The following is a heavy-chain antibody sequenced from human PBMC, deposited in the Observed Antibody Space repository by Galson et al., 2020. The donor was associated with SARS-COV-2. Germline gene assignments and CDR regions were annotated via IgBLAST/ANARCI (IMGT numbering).Heavy chain of an antibody. CDR2: IKSKTDGGTT. V-gene: IGHV3-15*01. CDR3: TTDRSLLWFGELLGGYYYGMDV. CDR1: GFTFSNAW. D-gene: IGHD3-10*01. J-gene: IGHJ6*02. Sequence: GESLKISCAASGFTFSNAWMSWVRQAPGKGLEWVGRIKSKTDGGTTDYAAPVKGRFTISRDDSKNTLYLQMNSLKTEDTAVYYCTTDRSLLWFGELLGGYYYGMDVWGQGTTVTVSS.